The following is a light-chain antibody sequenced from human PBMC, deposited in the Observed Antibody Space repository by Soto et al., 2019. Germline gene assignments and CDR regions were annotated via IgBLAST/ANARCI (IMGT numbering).Light chain of an antibody. CDR2: AAS. CDR3: QQYDNLPFT. Sequence: DIQMTQSPSSLSASVGDRVTITCQASQDISNYLNWYQQKPGKAPKLLIYAASNLESGVPSRFSGSGSGTDFTFTISSLQPGDIATYYCQQYDNLPFTFGPGTKVDTK. V-gene: IGKV1-33*01. CDR1: QDISNY. J-gene: IGKJ3*01.